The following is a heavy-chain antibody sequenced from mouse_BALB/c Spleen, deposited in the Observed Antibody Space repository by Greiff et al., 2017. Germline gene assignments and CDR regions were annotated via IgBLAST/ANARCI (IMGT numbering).Heavy chain of an antibody. Sequence: VQLQQSGAGLVKPGASVTLSCKASGYTFTDYIIHWVKQRSGQGLEWIGWFYPGSGSIKYNEKFKDKATLTADKSSSTVYMELSRLTSADSAVYFCARHVYDGYYYAMDYWGQGTSVTVSS. D-gene: IGHD2-3*01. V-gene: IGHV1-62-2*01. CDR3: ARHVYDGYYYAMDY. CDR1: GYTFTDYI. J-gene: IGHJ4*01. CDR2: FYPGSGSI.